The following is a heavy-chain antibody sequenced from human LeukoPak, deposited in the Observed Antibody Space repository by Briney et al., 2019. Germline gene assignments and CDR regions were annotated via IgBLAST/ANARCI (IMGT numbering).Heavy chain of an antibody. V-gene: IGHV3-7*01. CDR3: ATALDTAMAYDAFNI. D-gene: IGHD5-18*01. CDR1: GFSFSSHW. J-gene: IGHJ3*02. Sequence: PGGSLRLSCAASGFSFSSHWMSWVRQVPGKGLEWVANINQDGSEKYYVDSVKGRFTSSRDKAKTSLYLQMNSLRAEDTAVYYCATALDTAMAYDAFNIWGQGTMVTVSS. CDR2: INQDGSEK.